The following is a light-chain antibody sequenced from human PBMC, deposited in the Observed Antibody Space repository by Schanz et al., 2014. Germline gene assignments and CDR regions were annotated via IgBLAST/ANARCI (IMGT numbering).Light chain of an antibody. CDR1: SSDVGAYSY. J-gene: IGLJ2*01. V-gene: IGLV2-8*01. CDR3: SSYAGSNTLV. CDR2: AVN. Sequence: QSALTQPASVSGSPGQSITISCTGTSSDVGAYSYVSWYQQHPSKAPKLMIFAVNNRPSGVPDRFSGSKSGNTASLTVSGLQAEDEADYYCSSYAGSNTLVFGGGTKLTVL.